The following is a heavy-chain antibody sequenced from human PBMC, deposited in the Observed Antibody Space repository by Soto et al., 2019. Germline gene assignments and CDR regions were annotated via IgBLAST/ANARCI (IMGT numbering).Heavy chain of an antibody. Sequence: QVQLQESGPGLVRPSETLSLTCTVSGGSISAYYWGWVRQPPGKGLEWIGPIYYTGGTRYNPSLKSRVRISVATSRIHFSLRLNSVTAADTAVYYCARTLVTGYSDSWGQGTLVTVSS. J-gene: IGHJ4*02. CDR2: IYYTGGT. CDR3: ARTLVTGYSDS. V-gene: IGHV4-59*01. CDR1: GGSISAYY. D-gene: IGHD3-9*01.